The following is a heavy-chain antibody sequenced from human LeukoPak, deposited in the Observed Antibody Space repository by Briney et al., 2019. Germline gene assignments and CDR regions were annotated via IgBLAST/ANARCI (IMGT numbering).Heavy chain of an antibody. Sequence: PGGSLRLSCAASGFTFSSYEMNWVRQAPGKGLEGVSYISSSGSTEKYADSVRGRFTISRDNAKNSVHLQMHSLRADDTAVYYCARDSGKGVDWGQGTLVTVPS. V-gene: IGHV3-48*03. CDR1: GFTFSSYE. CDR3: ARDSGKGVD. D-gene: IGHD1-26*01. CDR2: ISSSGSTE. J-gene: IGHJ4*02.